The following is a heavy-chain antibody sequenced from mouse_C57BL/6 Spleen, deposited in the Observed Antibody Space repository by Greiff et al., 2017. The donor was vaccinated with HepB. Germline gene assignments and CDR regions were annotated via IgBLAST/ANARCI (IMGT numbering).Heavy chain of an antibody. J-gene: IGHJ1*03. D-gene: IGHD1-1*01. CDR3: ARWDYYGSSYHYWYFDV. CDR1: GYTFTSYW. CDR2: IDPSDSYT. Sequence: VQLQQPGAELVKPGASVKLSCKASGYTFTSYWMQWVKQRPGQGLEWIGEIDPSDSYTNYNQKFKGKATLTVDTSSSTAYMQLSSLTSEDSAVYYCARWDYYGSSYHYWYFDVWGTGTTVTVSS. V-gene: IGHV1-50*01.